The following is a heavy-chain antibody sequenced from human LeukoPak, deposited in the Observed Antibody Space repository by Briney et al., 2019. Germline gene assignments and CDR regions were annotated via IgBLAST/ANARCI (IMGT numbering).Heavy chain of an antibody. CDR3: ARGEIGAGDY. J-gene: IGHJ4*02. CDR2: IYSGGDT. Sequence: GGSLRLSCAASGFSFSRNYMSWVRQAPGKGLEGVSVIYSGGDTYYSDCVKGRFTIFRDNSENTLYLQMNSLRAEDTAVYYCARGEIGAGDYWGQETLVTVSS. D-gene: IGHD1-26*01. V-gene: IGHV3-53*01. CDR1: GFSFSRNY.